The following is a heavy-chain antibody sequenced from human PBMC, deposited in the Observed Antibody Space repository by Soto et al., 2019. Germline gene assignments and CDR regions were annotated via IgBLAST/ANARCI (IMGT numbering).Heavy chain of an antibody. J-gene: IGHJ5*02. CDR2: VYYSGSA. V-gene: IGHV4-59*12. CDR3: ARGVGGSGLNWFDP. Sequence: KSSETLSLTCTVSGVSMGGDYWTWIRQSPERGLEWVGYVYYSGSANYNPSLNTRLTMSVDRSKSQFSLRLDSVTAADTAIYYCARGVGGSGLNWFDPWGQGTLVTVSS. D-gene: IGHD6-19*01. CDR1: GVSMGGDY.